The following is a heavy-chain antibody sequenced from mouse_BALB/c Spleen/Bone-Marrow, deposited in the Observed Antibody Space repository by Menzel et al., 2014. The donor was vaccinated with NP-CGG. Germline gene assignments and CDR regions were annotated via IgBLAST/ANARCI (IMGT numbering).Heavy chain of an antibody. CDR3: ARGAWANWDYFDY. D-gene: IGHD4-1*01. V-gene: IGHV1-55*01. CDR2: IYPGSGST. Sequence: QVQLKESGAELVKPGTSVKLSCKASGYNFTSYWINWVKLRPGQGLEWIGDIYPGSGSTNYNEKLKSKATLTVDTSSSTAYMQLSSRASKDSALYYCARGAWANWDYFDYWGQGTTLTVSS. J-gene: IGHJ2*01. CDR1: GYNFTSYW.